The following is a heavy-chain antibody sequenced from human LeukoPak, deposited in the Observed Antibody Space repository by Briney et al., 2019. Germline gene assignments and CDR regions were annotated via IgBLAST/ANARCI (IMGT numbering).Heavy chain of an antibody. J-gene: IGHJ3*02. V-gene: IGHV3-53*01. Sequence: GGSPRLSCAASGFTVSSNYMSWVRQAPGKGLEWVSVIYSGGSTYYADSVKGRFTISRDNAKNSLYLQMNSLRAEDTAVYYCASRGRGATHDAFDIWGQGTMVTVSS. CDR3: ASRGRGATHDAFDI. D-gene: IGHD1-26*01. CDR2: IYSGGST. CDR1: GFTVSSNY.